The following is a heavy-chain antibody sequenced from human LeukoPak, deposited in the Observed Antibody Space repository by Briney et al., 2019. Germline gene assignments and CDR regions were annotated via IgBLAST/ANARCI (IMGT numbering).Heavy chain of an antibody. CDR1: GGFISSYY. CDR2: IYYSGST. V-gene: IGHV4-59*01. CDR3: ASYYDSSGSHY. D-gene: IGHD3-22*01. Sequence: PSETLSLTCTVSGGFISSYYWSWIRQPPGKGLEWIGYIYYSGSTNYNPSLKSRVTISVDTSKNQFSLKLSSVTAADTAVYYCASYYDSSGSHYWGQGTLVTVSS. J-gene: IGHJ4*02.